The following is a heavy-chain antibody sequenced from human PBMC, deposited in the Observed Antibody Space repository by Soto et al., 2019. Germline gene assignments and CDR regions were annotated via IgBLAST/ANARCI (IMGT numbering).Heavy chain of an antibody. V-gene: IGHV3-7*04. CDR3: GGAFSSPTCFAP. CDR2: IKHDASEK. CDR1: GFTFSTYW. J-gene: IGHJ5*02. Sequence: EVQLVESGGALVQPGGSLRLSCAASGFTFSTYWMNWVRQAPGKGLEWVANIKHDASEKYYVDSVKGRFTISRDNAENSLYLKMNSLRAEDTAVYSCGGAFSSPTCFAPWGQGPLVTVSS. D-gene: IGHD6-13*01.